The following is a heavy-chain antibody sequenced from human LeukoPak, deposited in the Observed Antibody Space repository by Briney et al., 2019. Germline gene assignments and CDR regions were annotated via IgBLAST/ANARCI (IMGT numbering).Heavy chain of an antibody. CDR3: ARVSTPPDSVAGYYFDY. D-gene: IGHD6-19*01. J-gene: IGHJ4*02. Sequence: SETLSLTCTVSGGSISSSSYYWGWIRQPPGKGLEWIGSIYYSGSTYYNPSLKSRVTISVDTSKNQFSLKLSSVTAADTAVYYCARVSTPPDSVAGYYFDYWGQGTLVTVSS. CDR1: GGSISSSSYY. V-gene: IGHV4-39*07. CDR2: IYYSGST.